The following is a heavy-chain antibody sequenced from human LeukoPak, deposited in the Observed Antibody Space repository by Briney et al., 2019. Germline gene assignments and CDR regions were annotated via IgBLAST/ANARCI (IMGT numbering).Heavy chain of an antibody. CDR1: GYTFTDYY. CDR2: INPNSGGT. D-gene: IGHD2-2*01. J-gene: IGHJ4*02. Sequence: ASVKVSCKASGYTFTDYYMHWVRQAPGQGGEWVGCINPNSGGTYSAQKFQGWVTMTRDTSISTAYMELSRLTSDDTAVYYCARANALHCSSTSCLFDYWGQGTPVTVSS. CDR3: ARANALHCSSTSCLFDY. V-gene: IGHV1-2*04.